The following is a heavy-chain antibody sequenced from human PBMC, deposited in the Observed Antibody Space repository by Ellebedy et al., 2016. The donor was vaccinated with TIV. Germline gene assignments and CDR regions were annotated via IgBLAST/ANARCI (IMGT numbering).Heavy chain of an antibody. CDR3: ARASGRAVTAKNDY. CDR1: GYTFTSYG. V-gene: IGHV1-18*04. Sequence: AASVKVSCKASGYTFTSYGISWVRQAPGQGLEWMGWISAYNGNTKYAQKLQGRVTMTTDTSTSTAYMVLRSLGSDDTAVYYCARASGRAVTAKNDYWGQGTLVTVSS. J-gene: IGHJ4*02. D-gene: IGHD4-17*01. CDR2: ISAYNGNT.